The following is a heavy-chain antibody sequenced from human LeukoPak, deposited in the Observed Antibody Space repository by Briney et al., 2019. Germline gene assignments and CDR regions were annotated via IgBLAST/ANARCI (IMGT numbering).Heavy chain of an antibody. CDR2: ISSSSTTI. CDR3: ARNFHRRLYDSSAYYPY. D-gene: IGHD3-22*01. V-gene: IGHV3-48*01. Sequence: PGGSLRLSCAASGFTVSSNYMSWVRQAPGKGLECVSYISSSSTTIYYADSVKGRFTISRDNAKNSLYLQMNSLRAEDTAVYYCARNFHRRLYDSSAYYPYWGQGTLVTVSS. CDR1: GFTVSSNY. J-gene: IGHJ4*02.